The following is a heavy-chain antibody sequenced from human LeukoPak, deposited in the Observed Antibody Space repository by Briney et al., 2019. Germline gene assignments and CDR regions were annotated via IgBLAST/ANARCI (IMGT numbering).Heavy chain of an antibody. J-gene: IGHJ4*02. CDR2: IYYSGRT. V-gene: IGHV4-39*01. CDR3: ARLEWEPQDY. CDR1: GGSISSGGYY. Sequence: SETLSLTCTLSGGSISSGGYYWGWARQPPGKGLEWIGRIYYSGRTYYHPSLKSRVTISVDTSKNQFSLKLSAVTAADTAVYYCARLEWEPQDYWGKGTLVTVS. D-gene: IGHD1-26*01.